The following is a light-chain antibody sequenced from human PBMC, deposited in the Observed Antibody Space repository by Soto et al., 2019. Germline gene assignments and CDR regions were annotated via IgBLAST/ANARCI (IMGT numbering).Light chain of an antibody. CDR3: QQTYNLPPT. Sequence: DIQLTQSPSSLSASVGDRVYITCRTSQTITSYLNWYHHRPGQAPKLLIYSISNLQSGLPLRFSGGGTGTEFTLTFVGLQPEDFGSDYCQQTYNLPPTFGGGTRVQIK. CDR1: QTITSY. V-gene: IGKV1-39*01. CDR2: SIS. J-gene: IGKJ4*01.